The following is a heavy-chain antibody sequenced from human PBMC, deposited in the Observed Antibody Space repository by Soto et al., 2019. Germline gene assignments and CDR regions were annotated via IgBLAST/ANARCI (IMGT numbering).Heavy chain of an antibody. D-gene: IGHD3-22*01. J-gene: IGHJ3*02. Sequence: PVGSLRLSCAASGFTFSSYAMSWVRQAPGKGLEWVSAISGSGGSTYYADSVKGRFTISRDNSKNTLYLQMNSLRAEDTAVYYCANPLRVTMIVVPPDAFDIWGQGTMVTVSS. CDR1: GFTFSSYA. CDR2: ISGSGGST. V-gene: IGHV3-23*01. CDR3: ANPLRVTMIVVPPDAFDI.